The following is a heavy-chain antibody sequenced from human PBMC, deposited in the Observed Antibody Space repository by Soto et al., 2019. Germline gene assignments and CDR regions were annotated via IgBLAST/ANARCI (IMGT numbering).Heavy chain of an antibody. V-gene: IGHV4-59*12. D-gene: IGHD3-10*01. CDR3: ARDRVKGSGSYTLGCNWLDP. CDR2: IYYTGST. J-gene: IGHJ5*02. Sequence: SETLSLTRTVSGGSISSYYWSWIRQPPGKGLEWIGYIYYTGSTNYNPSLKSRVTISVDTSKNHFSLKLSSVTPADTAVYYCARDRVKGSGSYTLGCNWLDPWGQGTLVTVSS. CDR1: GGSISSYY.